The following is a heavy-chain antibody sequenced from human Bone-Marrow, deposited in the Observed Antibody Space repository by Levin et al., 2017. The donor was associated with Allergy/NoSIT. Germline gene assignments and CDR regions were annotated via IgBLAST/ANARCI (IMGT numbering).Heavy chain of an antibody. CDR3: ARVGMDV. CDR1: GFTFSSHG. Sequence: GGSLRLSCAVSGFTFSSHGMHWVRQAPGKGLEWVAVIWFDGIKQYYADSVRGRFTISIDTSKNILYLQMSSLRAEDTALYYCARVGMDVWGKGTTVTVSS. V-gene: IGHV3-33*01. CDR2: IWFDGIKQ. J-gene: IGHJ6*04.